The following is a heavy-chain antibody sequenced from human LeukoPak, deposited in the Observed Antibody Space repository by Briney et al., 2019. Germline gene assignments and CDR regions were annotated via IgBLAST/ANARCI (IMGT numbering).Heavy chain of an antibody. V-gene: IGHV1-69*05. CDR1: GGTFSSYA. Sequence: SVKVSCKASGGTFSSYAISWVRQAPGQGLEWMGGIIPIFGTANYAQKFQGRVTITTDESTSTAYMELSSLRSEDTAVYYCARGVVVPAAIPLYYYYYMDVWGKGTTVTVSS. D-gene: IGHD2-2*02. J-gene: IGHJ6*03. CDR3: ARGVVVPAAIPLYYYYYMDV. CDR2: IIPIFGTA.